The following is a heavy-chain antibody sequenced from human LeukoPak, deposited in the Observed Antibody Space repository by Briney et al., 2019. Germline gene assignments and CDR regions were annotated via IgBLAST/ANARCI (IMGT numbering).Heavy chain of an antibody. J-gene: IGHJ4*02. V-gene: IGHV4-59*08. CDR1: GGSISGYY. CDR3: ARHTAGRAYGDFDS. D-gene: IGHD4-17*01. Sequence: SETLSLTCTVSGGSISGYYWSWIRQPPGKGLEWIAYILYGGATVYNPSLNSRGTISVDTSKNQLSLKLNSVTAADMAIYYCARHTAGRAYGDFDSWGQGTLVTVSS. CDR2: ILYGGAT.